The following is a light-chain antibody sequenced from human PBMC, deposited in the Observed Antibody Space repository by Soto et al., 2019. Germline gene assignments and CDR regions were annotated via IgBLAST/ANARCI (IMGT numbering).Light chain of an antibody. V-gene: IGLV1-44*01. CDR3: AVWDDSLTGWV. J-gene: IGLJ3*02. Sequence: QSVLTQPPSASGTPGQRVTISCSGSSSNIGSNAVNWYQQLPGAAPKLLIYSNNQRPSGVPDRFSGSKSGTSASLAISGLQSEDEADYYCAVWDDSLTGWVFGGGTKLTV. CDR1: SSNIGSNA. CDR2: SNN.